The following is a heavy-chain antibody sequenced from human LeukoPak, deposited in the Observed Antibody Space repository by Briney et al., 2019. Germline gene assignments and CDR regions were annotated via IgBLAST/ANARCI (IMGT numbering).Heavy chain of an antibody. Sequence: GRSLRLSCAASGFTFSSYGMHWVRHAPGKGLEWVAVIWYDGSNKYYADSVKGRFTISRDNSKNTLYLQMNSLRAEDTAVYYCARLPYYGDYFDYWGQGTLVTVSS. CDR1: GFTFSSYG. D-gene: IGHD4-17*01. CDR3: ARLPYYGDYFDY. V-gene: IGHV3-33*01. CDR2: IWYDGSNK. J-gene: IGHJ4*02.